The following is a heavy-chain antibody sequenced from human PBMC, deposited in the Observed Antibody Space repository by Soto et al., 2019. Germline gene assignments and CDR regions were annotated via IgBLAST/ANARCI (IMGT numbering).Heavy chain of an antibody. CDR2: INHSGST. J-gene: IGHJ6*02. V-gene: IGHV4-34*01. CDR1: GGSFSGYY. CDR3: ARRARSGYVLYYYYGMDV. D-gene: IGHD5-12*01. Sequence: PSETLSLTCAVYGGSFSGYYWSWIRQPPGKGLEWIGEINHSGSTNYNPSLKSRVTISVDTSKNQFSLKLSSVTAADTAVYYCARRARSGYVLYYYYGMDVWVQGTTVTVSS.